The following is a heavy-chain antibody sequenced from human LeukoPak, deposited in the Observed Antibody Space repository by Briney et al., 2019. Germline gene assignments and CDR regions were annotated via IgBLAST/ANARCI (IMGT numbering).Heavy chain of an antibody. D-gene: IGHD2-2*01. Sequence: GGSLRLSCAASGFTLSTYWMSWVRQAPGKGLEWVSTISGGGYTTYYADSVKGRFTISRDISKNTLYLRVNSLRAEDTAVYYCAKDRGYCSSASCYGFDYWGQGTLATVSS. CDR1: GFTLSTYW. J-gene: IGHJ4*02. V-gene: IGHV3-23*01. CDR2: ISGGGYTT. CDR3: AKDRGYCSSASCYGFDY.